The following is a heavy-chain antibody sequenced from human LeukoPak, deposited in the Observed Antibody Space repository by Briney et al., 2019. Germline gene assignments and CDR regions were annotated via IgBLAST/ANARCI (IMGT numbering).Heavy chain of an antibody. CDR2: INHSGST. CDR1: GGSFSGYY. J-gene: IGHJ6*03. Sequence: SETLSLTCAAYGGSFSGYYWSWIRQPPGKGLEWIGEINHSGSTNYNPSLKSRVAISVDTSKNQFSLKLSSVTAADTAVYYCARGPYCSGGSCYPPYYYYYYMDVWGKGTTVTVSS. D-gene: IGHD2-15*01. CDR3: ARGPYCSGGSCYPPYYYYYYMDV. V-gene: IGHV4-34*01.